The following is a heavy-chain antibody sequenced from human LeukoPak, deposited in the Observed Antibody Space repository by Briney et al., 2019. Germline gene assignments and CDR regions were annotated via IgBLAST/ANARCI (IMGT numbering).Heavy chain of an antibody. V-gene: IGHV3-30*02. Sequence: GGPLRLSCAPSGFAFSQYGMHWVRQAPGKGLEWVSFIRHDAINEYYTDSVKGRFTISRDNPKNRLFLQMNSLTAEDTAGYYVSKDSLRYFEWSLLLIQMDVWSKGTTVTVYS. J-gene: IGHJ6*04. D-gene: IGHD3-9*01. CDR2: IRHDAINE. CDR1: GFAFSQYG. CDR3: SKDSLRYFEWSLLLIQMDV.